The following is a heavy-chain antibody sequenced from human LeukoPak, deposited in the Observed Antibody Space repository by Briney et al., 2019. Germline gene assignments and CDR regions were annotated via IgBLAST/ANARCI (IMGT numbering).Heavy chain of an antibody. J-gene: IGHJ6*02. CDR3: ARIVAYFYYGMDV. V-gene: IGHV3-11*06. Sequence: GGSLRLSCAASGFTFSDSYMSWIRQTPGKGLEWLSYISSSSSGTNYADSVKGRFTISRDNAKNSLYLQMNSLRGEDTAVYYCARIVAYFYYGMDVWGQGTTVTVSS. CDR1: GFTFSDSY. D-gene: IGHD5-12*01. CDR2: ISSSSSGT.